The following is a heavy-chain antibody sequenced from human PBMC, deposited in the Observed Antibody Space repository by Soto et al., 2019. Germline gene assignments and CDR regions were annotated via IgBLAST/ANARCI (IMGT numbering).Heavy chain of an antibody. CDR2: IYYSWST. V-gene: IGHV4-59*05. CDR1: GGSISSYY. D-gene: IGHD1-7*01. J-gene: IGHJ4*02. Sequence: SETLSLTCTVSGGSISSYYWSWIRQPPGKGLDWIGSIYYSWSTYYNPSLKSRVTISVDTSNNQFSLKLSSVTAADTAVYYCARHSNWNYYFDYWGQGTLVTVSS. CDR3: ARHSNWNYYFDY.